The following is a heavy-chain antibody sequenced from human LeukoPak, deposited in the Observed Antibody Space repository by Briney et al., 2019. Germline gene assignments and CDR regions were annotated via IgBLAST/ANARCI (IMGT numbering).Heavy chain of an antibody. CDR1: GGSISSYY. V-gene: IGHV4-59*01. CDR2: IYYSGST. D-gene: IGHD3-3*01. CDR3: ARTTNYDFWSGRDWFDP. J-gene: IGHJ5*02. Sequence: PSETLSLTCTVSGGSISSYYWSWTRQPLGKGLEWIGYIYYSGSTNYNPSLKSRVTISVDTSKNQFSLKLSSVTAADTAVYYCARTTNYDFWSGRDWFDPWGQGTLVTVSS.